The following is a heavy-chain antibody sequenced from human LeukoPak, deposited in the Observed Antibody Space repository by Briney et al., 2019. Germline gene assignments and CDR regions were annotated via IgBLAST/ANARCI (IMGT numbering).Heavy chain of an antibody. CDR3: ARWFGERGYYYYMDV. CDR2: IYYSGSA. J-gene: IGHJ6*03. V-gene: IGHV4-59*12. D-gene: IGHD3-10*01. Sequence: SETLSLTCTVSGGSISSYYWSWIRQPPGKGLEWIGYIYYSGSANYNPSLKSRVTISVDTSKSQFSLKLSSVTAADTAVYYCARWFGERGYYYYMDVWGKGTPVTISS. CDR1: GGSISSYY.